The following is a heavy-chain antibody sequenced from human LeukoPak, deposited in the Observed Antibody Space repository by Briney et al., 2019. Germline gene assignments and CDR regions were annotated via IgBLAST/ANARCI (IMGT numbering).Heavy chain of an antibody. CDR2: ISSSSSYI. V-gene: IGHV3-21*01. J-gene: IGHJ4*02. Sequence: GGSLRLSCAASGFTFSSYSMNWVRQAPGKGLEWVSSISSSSSYIYYADSVKGRLTISRDNAKNSLYLQTNSLGAEDTAVYYCAREIVYGDYPDYWGQGTLVTVSS. CDR3: AREIVYGDYPDY. CDR1: GFTFSSYS. D-gene: IGHD4-17*01.